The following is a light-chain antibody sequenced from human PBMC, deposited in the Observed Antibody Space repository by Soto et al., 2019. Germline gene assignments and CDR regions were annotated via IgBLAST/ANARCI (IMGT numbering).Light chain of an antibody. CDR2: GVT. CDR1: SSDVGGYNY. CDR3: SSYTSASTLLYL. V-gene: IGLV2-14*01. J-gene: IGLJ1*01. Sequence: QSALTQPASVSGSPGQSITISCTGTSSDVGGYNYVSWYQQHPGIAPKLLIYGVTNRPSGVSTRVSGSKSGNTASLTISGLQAEDDADYHCSSYTSASTLLYLFGTRTKVTAL.